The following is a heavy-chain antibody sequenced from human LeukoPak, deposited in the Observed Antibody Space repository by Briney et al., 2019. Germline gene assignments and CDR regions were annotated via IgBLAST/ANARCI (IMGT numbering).Heavy chain of an antibody. Sequence: PGGSLRLSCAASEFTFSSYAMSWVRQAPGKGLEWVSAISGSGNNMYYADSVKGRFTVSRGNSKNTLSLQMNSLRAEDTAVYYCAKGKDYYDSSGYYAPFDYWGQGTLVTVSS. J-gene: IGHJ4*02. D-gene: IGHD3-22*01. CDR2: ISGSGNNM. V-gene: IGHV3-23*01. CDR3: AKGKDYYDSSGYYAPFDY. CDR1: EFTFSSYA.